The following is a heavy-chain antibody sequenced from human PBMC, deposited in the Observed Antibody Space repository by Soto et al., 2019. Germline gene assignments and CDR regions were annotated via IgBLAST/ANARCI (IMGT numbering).Heavy chain of an antibody. V-gene: IGHV1-69*01. CDR1: GGIFSTYA. D-gene: IGHD3-10*01. J-gene: IGHJ4*02. CDR2: IIPIFGTP. Sequence: QVQLVQSGAEVKKPGSSVKVSCKASGGIFSTYAISWLRQAPGQGLEWMGGIIPIFGTPNYAQRFQGRVTITADESTSIAYMELSRLRSEDTAVYYCARDRDDYGSGNYYNRIDFWGQGPLVTVSS. CDR3: ARDRDDYGSGNYYNRIDF.